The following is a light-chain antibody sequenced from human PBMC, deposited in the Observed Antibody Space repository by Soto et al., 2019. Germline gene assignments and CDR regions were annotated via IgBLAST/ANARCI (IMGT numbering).Light chain of an antibody. V-gene: IGLV2-8*01. CDR1: KNDIGVYDF. CDR2: EVV. Sequence: QSALTQPPSASGSPGQSVTISCTGTKNDIGVYDFVSWYQHHPGKAPRLIIYEVVQRPSGVPDRFSGSKSGNTASLTVSGLQAADEADYFCKSYAGSNTYVFGSGTSSPS. J-gene: IGLJ1*01. CDR3: KSYAGSNTYV.